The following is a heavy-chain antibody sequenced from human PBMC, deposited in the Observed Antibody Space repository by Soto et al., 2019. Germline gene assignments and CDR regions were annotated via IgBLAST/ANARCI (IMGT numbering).Heavy chain of an antibody. CDR3: ASITIFGVVSLDLDY. CDR1: GRSVSTGSYH. Sequence: SGTLSLTCTVSGRSVSTGSYHSSWIRQPLGKGLEWIGYIYYSGSTNYNPSLKSRVTISVDTSKNQFSLKLSSVTAADTAVYYCASITIFGVVSLDLDYWGQGTLVTVSS. D-gene: IGHD3-3*01. CDR2: IYYSGST. V-gene: IGHV4-61*01. J-gene: IGHJ4*02.